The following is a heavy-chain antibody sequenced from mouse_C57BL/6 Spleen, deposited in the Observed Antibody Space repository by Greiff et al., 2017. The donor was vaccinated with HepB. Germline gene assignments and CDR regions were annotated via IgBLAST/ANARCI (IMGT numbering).Heavy chain of an antibody. CDR3: AREGTNLFDY. V-gene: IGHV3-6*01. CDR1: GYSITSGYY. J-gene: IGHJ2*01. CDR2: ISYDGSN. Sequence: EVQLQESGPGLVKPSQSLSLTCSVTGYSITSGYYWNWIRQFPGNKLEWMGYISYDGSNNYNPSLKNRISITRDTSKNQFFLKLNSVTTEDTATYYCAREGTNLFDYWGQGTTLTVSS.